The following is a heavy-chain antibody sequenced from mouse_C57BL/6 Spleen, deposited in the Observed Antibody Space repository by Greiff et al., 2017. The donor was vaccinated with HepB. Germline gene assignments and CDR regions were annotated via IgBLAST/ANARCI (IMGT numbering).Heavy chain of an antibody. CDR1: GFSFTSYG. V-gene: IGHV2-2*01. J-gene: IGHJ3*01. CDR3: ASFYDGYYVGFAY. Sequence: VMLVESGPGLVQPSQRLSITCTVSGFSFTSYGVHWVRQSPGKGLEWLGVIWSGGSTDYNAAFISRLSISKDNSKSQVFFKMNSLQADDTAIYYCASFYDGYYVGFAYWGQGTLVTVSA. CDR2: IWSGGST. D-gene: IGHD2-3*01.